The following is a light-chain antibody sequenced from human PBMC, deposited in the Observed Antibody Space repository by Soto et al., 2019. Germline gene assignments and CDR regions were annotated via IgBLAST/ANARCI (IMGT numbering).Light chain of an antibody. CDR3: LQYNGYWT. V-gene: IGKV1-5*03. CDR2: LAS. CDR1: QNVYSW. Sequence: DIQMTQSPSTLSASVGDRVTFSCRASQNVYSWVAWYQQKPGKAPDLLIYLASTLKTGVPSRFSGSGSGTEFTLTISSLEPDDFATYYCLQYNGYWTFGQGTKVEIK. J-gene: IGKJ1*01.